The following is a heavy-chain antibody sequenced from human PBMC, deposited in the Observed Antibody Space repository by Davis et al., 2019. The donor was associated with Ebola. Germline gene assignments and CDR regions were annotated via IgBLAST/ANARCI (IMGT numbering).Heavy chain of an antibody. CDR3: ARERGRSYYYYGVDV. J-gene: IGHJ6*04. Sequence: ASVKVSCKASGYTFTGYYIHWVRQAPGQGLEWVGRINPNSGDTNYAQKFQGRVTMTRDTSINTAYMELSRLRFDDTAVYFCARERGRSYYYYGVDVWGKGTTVTVSS. CDR2: INPNSGDT. CDR1: GYTFTGYY. V-gene: IGHV1-2*06.